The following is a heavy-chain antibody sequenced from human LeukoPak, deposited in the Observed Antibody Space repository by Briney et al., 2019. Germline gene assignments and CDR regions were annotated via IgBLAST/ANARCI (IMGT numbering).Heavy chain of an antibody. CDR3: ARSVQTVTTFPLDY. D-gene: IGHD4-17*01. V-gene: IGHV4-31*03. Sequence: PSETLSLTCTVSGGSVSSGGYYWSWIRQHPGQGLEWIGYIYYSGSTYYNPSLQSRVTISVDTSKNQFSLKLSSVTAADTAVYYCARSVQTVTTFPLDYWGQGTLVTVSS. CDR2: IYYSGST. J-gene: IGHJ4*02. CDR1: GGSVSSGGYY.